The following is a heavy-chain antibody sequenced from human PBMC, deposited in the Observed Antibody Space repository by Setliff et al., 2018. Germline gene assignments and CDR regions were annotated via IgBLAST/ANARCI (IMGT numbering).Heavy chain of an antibody. CDR2: INYRGNT. Sequence: SETLSLTCTVSGGPISSSNYYWGWIRQPPGKGLEWIGSINYRGNTHDNPSLRSRVTMSVDTSKSHFSLRLSSLTAADTAVYYCARHRSVTSISPHFDLWGRGARVTVSS. D-gene: IGHD2-21*02. CDR3: ARHRSVTSISPHFDL. V-gene: IGHV4-39*01. CDR1: GGPISSSNYY. J-gene: IGHJ4*02.